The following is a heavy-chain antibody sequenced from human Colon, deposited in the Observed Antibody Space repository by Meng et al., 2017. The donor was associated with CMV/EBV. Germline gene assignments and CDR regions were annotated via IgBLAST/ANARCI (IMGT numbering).Heavy chain of an antibody. Sequence: GESLKISCAASGFTFSSYGMHWVRQAPGKGLEWVAFMRYDGSNKYYADSVKGRFTISRDNSKNTLYLQMNSLRAEDTAVYYCAKDRPYFYYGSGSYLGGNWFDPWGQGTLVTV. D-gene: IGHD3-10*01. V-gene: IGHV3-30*02. CDR3: AKDRPYFYYGSGSYLGGNWFDP. CDR2: MRYDGSNK. CDR1: GFTFSSYG. J-gene: IGHJ5*02.